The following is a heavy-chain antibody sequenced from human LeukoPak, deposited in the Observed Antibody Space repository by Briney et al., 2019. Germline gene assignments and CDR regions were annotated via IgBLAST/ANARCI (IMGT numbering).Heavy chain of an antibody. CDR2: ISAYKGNT. CDR1: GYTFNTYGST. J-gene: IGHJ5*02. V-gene: IGHV1-18*01. Sequence: ASVKVCCKASGYTFNTYGSTYACSWVRQAPGQGLEWMGWISAYKGNTNYAQKLQCRVTRTTDTSTSKAYMELRSLRSDDAAVYYCARGLGTSTTRFDPWGQGTLVTVSS. D-gene: IGHD7-27*01. CDR3: ARGLGTSTTRFDP.